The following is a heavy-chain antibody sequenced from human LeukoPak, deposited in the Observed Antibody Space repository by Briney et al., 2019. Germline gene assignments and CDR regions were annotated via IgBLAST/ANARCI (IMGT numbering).Heavy chain of an antibody. J-gene: IGHJ3*02. CDR2: ISAYNGNT. CDR1: GYTFTSYG. V-gene: IGHV1-18*01. Sequence: RASLKVSCKASGYTFTSYGISWVRQAPGQGLEWMGWISAYNGNTNYAQKLQGRVTMTTDTSTSTAYMELRSLRSDDTAVYYCARVFTMIVVVDAFDIWGQGTMVTVPS. D-gene: IGHD3-22*01. CDR3: ARVFTMIVVVDAFDI.